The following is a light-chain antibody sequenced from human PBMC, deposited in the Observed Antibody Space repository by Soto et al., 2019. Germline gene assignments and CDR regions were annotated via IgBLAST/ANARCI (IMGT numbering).Light chain of an antibody. CDR1: SSDVGGYNY. CDR3: SSYTSSSTGA. CDR2: EVS. J-gene: IGLJ1*01. Sequence: QSALTQPASVSGPPGQSITISCTGTSSDVGGYNYVSWYQQHPGKAPKLMIYEVSNRPSGVSNRFSGSKSGNTASLTTSGLQAEDEADYYCSSYTSSSTGAFGTGTKVTVL. V-gene: IGLV2-14*01.